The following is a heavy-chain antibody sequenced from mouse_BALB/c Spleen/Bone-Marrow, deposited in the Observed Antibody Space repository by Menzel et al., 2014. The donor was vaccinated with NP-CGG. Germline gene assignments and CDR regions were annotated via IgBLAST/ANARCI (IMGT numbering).Heavy chain of an antibody. CDR3: ARPRTITTYFDV. CDR2: INTGGTYI. Sequence: EVKLMESGGGLVKPGGSLKLSCAASGFTFSTYAMSWVRQTPEKRLEWVATINTGGTYIYYADSVKGRFTISRDNAKNTLYLQMSSLRSEDTAMFYCARPRTITTYFDVWGAGTTVTVSS. J-gene: IGHJ1*01. V-gene: IGHV5-9-3*01. D-gene: IGHD2-4*01. CDR1: GFTFSTYA.